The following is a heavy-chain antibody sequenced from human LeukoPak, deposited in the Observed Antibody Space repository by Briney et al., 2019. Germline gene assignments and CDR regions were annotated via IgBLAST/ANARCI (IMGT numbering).Heavy chain of an antibody. J-gene: IGHJ5*02. CDR3: ARDGAYCMNTGCYRWFDP. V-gene: IGHV4-61*02. CDR1: GVSFRSGNYY. D-gene: IGHD3-9*01. Sequence: PSETLSLTCTVSGVSFRSGNYYWNWVRQPAGKGLEWFGRIYSSGSTDYSPSLKSRVTISLDTSIIQFYLRLTSVSVENKIVNDEARDGAYCMNTGCYRWFDPWGQGTLVTVSS. CDR2: IYSSGST.